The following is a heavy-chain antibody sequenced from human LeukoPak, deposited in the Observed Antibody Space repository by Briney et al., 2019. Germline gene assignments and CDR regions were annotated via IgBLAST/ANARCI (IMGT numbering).Heavy chain of an antibody. D-gene: IGHD5/OR15-5a*01. V-gene: IGHV1-8*01. CDR1: GYTFTSYD. CDR2: MNPNSGNT. Sequence: ASVKVSCKASGYTFTSYDINWVRQATGQGLEWMGWMNPNSGNTGYAQKFQGRVTMTRNTSISTAYMELSSLRTEDTALYYCAKDLRDRSGVPPQFDPWGQGTLVTVSS. J-gene: IGHJ5*02. CDR3: AKDLRDRSGVPPQFDP.